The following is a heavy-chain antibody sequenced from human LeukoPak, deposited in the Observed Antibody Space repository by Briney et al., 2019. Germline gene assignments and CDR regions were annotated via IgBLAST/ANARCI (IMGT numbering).Heavy chain of an antibody. V-gene: IGHV3-74*03. J-gene: IGHJ4*02. CDR3: TRSGYSNGYDY. Sequence: GGSLRLSCVASGFTFSGHWMHWARQVPGKGLVAVSLITPDGNAAAYADSVKGRFTISRDNAKNTLYLEMNGLTAEDTALYHCTRSGYSNGYDYWGQGTLVTVSS. CDR1: GFTFSGHW. D-gene: IGHD2-15*01. CDR2: ITPDGNAA.